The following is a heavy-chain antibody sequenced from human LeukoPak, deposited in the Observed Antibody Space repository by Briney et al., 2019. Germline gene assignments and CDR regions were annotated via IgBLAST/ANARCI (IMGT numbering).Heavy chain of an antibody. D-gene: IGHD3-9*01. Sequence: SVKVSCKASGGTFSSYAISWVRQAPGQGLEWMGRIIPILGIANYAQKFQGRVTITADKSTSTAYMELSSLRSEGTAVYYCARVPGYFDWLLDYWGQGTLVTVSS. CDR3: ARVPGYFDWLLDY. CDR2: IIPILGIA. J-gene: IGHJ4*02. V-gene: IGHV1-69*04. CDR1: GGTFSSYA.